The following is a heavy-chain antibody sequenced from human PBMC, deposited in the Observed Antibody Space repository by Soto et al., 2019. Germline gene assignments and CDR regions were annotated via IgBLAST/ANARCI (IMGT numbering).Heavy chain of an antibody. Sequence: TLSLTCTVSGGSISSGGYYWSWIRQHPGKGLEWIGYIYYSGSTYYNPSLKGRVTISVDTSKNQFSLKLSSVTAADTAVYYCARDPAGWDHNWFDPWGQGTLVTVSS. V-gene: IGHV4-31*03. CDR3: ARDPAGWDHNWFDP. J-gene: IGHJ5*02. CDR1: GGSISSGGYY. CDR2: IYYSGST. D-gene: IGHD1-26*01.